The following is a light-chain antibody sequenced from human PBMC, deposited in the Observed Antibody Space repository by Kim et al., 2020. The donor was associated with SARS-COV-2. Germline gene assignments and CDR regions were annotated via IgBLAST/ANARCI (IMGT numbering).Light chain of an antibody. J-gene: IGKJ1*01. Sequence: EIVLTQSPGTLALSPGESATLSCRASRSVSNSYLAWYQQKPGQALRLLIYGASSRATGIPGRFSGSGSGTDFTLTISGLEAEDFAVYYCQQYDSSPRTFGQGTKVDIK. V-gene: IGKV3-20*01. CDR2: GAS. CDR3: QQYDSSPRT. CDR1: RSVSNSY.